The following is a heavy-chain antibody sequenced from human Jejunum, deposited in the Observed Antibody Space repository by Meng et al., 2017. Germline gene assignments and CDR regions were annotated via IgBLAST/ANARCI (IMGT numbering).Heavy chain of an antibody. CDR1: GYTFTRFG. CDR3: ARHTGNLGLDY. D-gene: IGHD4-23*01. J-gene: IGHJ4*02. Sequence: VQLVQSGAEVKKPGASVKVSCKASGYTFTRFGISWVRQAPGQGLEWMGWINTNTGNANYGPDFTGRFVFSLDTSVSTAYLQISSLSAEDTAVYHCARHTGNLGLDYWGQGTLVTVSS. CDR2: INTNTGNA. V-gene: IGHV7-4-1*02.